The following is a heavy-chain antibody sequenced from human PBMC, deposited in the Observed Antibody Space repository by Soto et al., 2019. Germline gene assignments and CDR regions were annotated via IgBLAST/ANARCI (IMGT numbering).Heavy chain of an antibody. CDR1: GFTFSSYR. CDR3: AKDEAIDY. J-gene: IGHJ4*02. V-gene: IGHV3-30*18. CDR2: ISYDGSNK. Sequence: GGSLRLSCAASGFTFSSYRMHWVRQAPGKGLEWVAVISYDGSNKYYADSVKGRFTISRDNSKNKLYLQMNSLRAEDPAVYYCAKDEAIDYWGQGTLVTVSS.